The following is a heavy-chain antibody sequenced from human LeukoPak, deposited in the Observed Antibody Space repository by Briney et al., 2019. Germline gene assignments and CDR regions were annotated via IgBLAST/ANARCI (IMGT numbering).Heavy chain of an antibody. D-gene: IGHD3-3*01. V-gene: IGHV5-51*01. CDR2: IYPGDSDT. J-gene: IGHJ4*02. CDR3: ARQNDFRLDY. Sequence: GESLKISYKPYGYTFSSYWIGWVRQMPGKGLEWMGIIYPGDSDTRYSPSLQGQVTISVDTSIGTAYLQWSSLKASDTAIYYCARQNDFRLDYWGQGTLVTVSS. CDR1: GYTFSSYW.